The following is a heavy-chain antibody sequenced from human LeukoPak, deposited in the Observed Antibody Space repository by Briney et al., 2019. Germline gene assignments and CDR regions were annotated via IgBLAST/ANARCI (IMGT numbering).Heavy chain of an antibody. CDR3: ATRPADSTWYGVFDF. CDR2: VHYSGAT. Sequence: SETLSLNCIVSAVSISSHYWSWIRQPPGKGLEWIGYVHYSGATNYNPSLRSRVSMSVDTSKNQFSLKLSSVTAADTALYYCATRPADSTWYGVFDFWSRGTLVTVSS. D-gene: IGHD6-13*01. CDR1: AVSISSHY. J-gene: IGHJ4*02. V-gene: IGHV4-59*11.